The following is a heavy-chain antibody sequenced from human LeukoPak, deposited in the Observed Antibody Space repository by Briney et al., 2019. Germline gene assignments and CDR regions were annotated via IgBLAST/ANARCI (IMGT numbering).Heavy chain of an antibody. Sequence: GGSLRLSCAASGFTFSGSAMSWVRQAPGKGLVWVSRINMDGFSISYADSVKGRFTISRDNAKNTLYLQMNSLRAEDTAVYYCVRAIAAARDYWGQGTLVTVSS. CDR1: GFTFSGSA. D-gene: IGHD6-13*01. CDR3: VRAIAAARDY. CDR2: INMDGFSI. V-gene: IGHV3-74*01. J-gene: IGHJ4*02.